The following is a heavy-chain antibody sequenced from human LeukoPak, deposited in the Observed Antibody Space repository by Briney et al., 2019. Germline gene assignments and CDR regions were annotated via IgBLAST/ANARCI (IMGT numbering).Heavy chain of an antibody. CDR3: ARLACSSTSCPLRY. Sequence: GPLRLSCAASGFTVSSNYMSWVRQAPGKGLEWVSVIYSGGSTYYADSVKGRFTISRDNSKNTLYLQMNSLRAEDTAVYYCARLACSSTSCPLRYWGQGTLVTVSS. V-gene: IGHV3-53*01. CDR1: GFTVSSNY. D-gene: IGHD2-2*01. CDR2: IYSGGST. J-gene: IGHJ4*02.